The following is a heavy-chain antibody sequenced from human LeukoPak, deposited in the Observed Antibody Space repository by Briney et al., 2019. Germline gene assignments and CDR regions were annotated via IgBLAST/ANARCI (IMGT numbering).Heavy chain of an antibody. CDR2: ISGSGGST. D-gene: IGHD3-10*01. J-gene: IGHJ4*02. Sequence: GGSLRLSCAASGFTLSSYVMSWVRQAPGKGLEWVSAISGSGGSTYYADSVKGRFTISRDNSKNTLYLQMNSLRAEDTAVYYCAKVGPLWFGIYDYWGQGTLVTVSS. CDR3: AKVGPLWFGIYDY. CDR1: GFTLSSYV. V-gene: IGHV3-23*01.